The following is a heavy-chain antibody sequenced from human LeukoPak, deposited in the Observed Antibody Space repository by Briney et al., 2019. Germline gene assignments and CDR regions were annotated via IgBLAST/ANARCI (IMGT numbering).Heavy chain of an antibody. Sequence: SETLSLTCTVSGGSISSSYYYWGWIRQPPGKGLEWIGSVYYSGSTYYNPSLKSRVTISGDTSKNQFSLKLSSVTAADTAVYYCARHPAFSDYDYYYYYMDVWGKGTTVTISS. J-gene: IGHJ6*03. V-gene: IGHV4-39*01. CDR1: GGSISSSYYY. CDR2: VYYSGST. CDR3: ARHPAFSDYDYYYYYMDV. D-gene: IGHD4-17*01.